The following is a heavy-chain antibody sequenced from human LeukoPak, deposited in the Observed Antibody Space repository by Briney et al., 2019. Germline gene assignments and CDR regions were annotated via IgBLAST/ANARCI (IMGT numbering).Heavy chain of an antibody. CDR2: VYHSGST. D-gene: IGHD2/OR15-2a*01. CDR3: ASALWDY. V-gene: IGHV4-4*02. Sequence: SGTLSLTCAVSGDSISTNHWWSWVRQPPGKGLEWIGEVYHSGSTNYNPSLKSRVTISVDKSKNLFSLKLTSVTAADTAMYYCASALWDYWGQGTLVTVSS. CDR1: GDSISTNHW. J-gene: IGHJ4*02.